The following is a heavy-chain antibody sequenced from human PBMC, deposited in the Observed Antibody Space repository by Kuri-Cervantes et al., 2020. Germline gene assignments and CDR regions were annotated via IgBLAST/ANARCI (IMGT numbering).Heavy chain of an antibody. CDR3: AVYGGYSFY. V-gene: IGHV4-34*01. CDR2: INHSGST. CDR1: GGSFSGYY. J-gene: IGHJ4*02. D-gene: IGHD4-23*01. Sequence: GSLRLSCAVYGGSFSGYYWSWIRQPPGKGLEWIGEINHSGSTNYNPSLKSRVTISVDTSKNQFSLKLSSVTAADTAVYYCAVYGGYSFYWGRGTLVTVSS.